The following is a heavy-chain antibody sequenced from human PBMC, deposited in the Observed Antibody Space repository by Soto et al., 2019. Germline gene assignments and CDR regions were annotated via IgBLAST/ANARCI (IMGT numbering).Heavy chain of an antibody. CDR3: VRAAGYSGNDYVDYYGMDV. Sequence: QVQLVESGGGVVQPGRSLRLSCAASGFTFRNYGMHWVRQAPAKGLEWVALVWYDGGNKNYVDSVKGRFTISRDNSKNTLYLQMNSLRDEDTAVYYCVRAAGYSGNDYVDYYGMDVWGQGTKVTVSS. CDR2: VWYDGGNK. CDR1: GFTFRNYG. J-gene: IGHJ6*02. D-gene: IGHD5-12*01. V-gene: IGHV3-33*01.